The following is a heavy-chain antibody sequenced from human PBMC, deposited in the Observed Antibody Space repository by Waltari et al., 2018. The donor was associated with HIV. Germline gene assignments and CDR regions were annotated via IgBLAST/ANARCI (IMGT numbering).Heavy chain of an antibody. CDR1: GDSIRRGGYY. J-gene: IGHJ5*02. CDR2: IYYTGST. Sequence: QVQLQESGPGLIKPSQTLSLTCTVSGDSIRRGGYYWSWIRQHPVKGLEWIGHIYYTGSTDYNPSLKSRLNISVDTSDNQFSLNLSSVTAADTAVYYCVRDRRLRFLRGFDRWGQGTLVTVSS. CDR3: VRDRRLRFLRGFDR. D-gene: IGHD3-3*01. V-gene: IGHV4-31*03.